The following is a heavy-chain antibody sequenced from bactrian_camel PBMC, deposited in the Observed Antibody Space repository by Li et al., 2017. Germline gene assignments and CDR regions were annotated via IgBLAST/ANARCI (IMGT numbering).Heavy chain of an antibody. Sequence: VQLVESGGGKVQPGGSLRLSCVASAFTFSNYAMSWVRQAPGKGLEWVSTITPDGGQIFYSDSVKGRFTISRDNGKNTLYLQLNSLKPEDTAVYSWAAAGLRGSYPGLGTTGARLPRSPSP. J-gene: IGHJ4*01. D-gene: IGHD2*01. V-gene: IGHV3S31*01. CDR1: AFTFSNYA. CDR2: ITPDGGQI. CDR3: AAAGLRGSYPGLGTT.